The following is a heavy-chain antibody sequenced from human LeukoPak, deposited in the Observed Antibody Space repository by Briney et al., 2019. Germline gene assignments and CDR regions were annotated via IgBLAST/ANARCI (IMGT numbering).Heavy chain of an antibody. Sequence: ASVKVSCKASGYTFSSFGITWVRQAPGQGLEWMGWISGYTGDTDYAQHLQDRLTITTDTSTNTAYMELRSLRSDDTAVYYCARDSYCSRTSCHNWFDPWGQGTLVTVSS. V-gene: IGHV1-18*01. D-gene: IGHD2-2*01. CDR2: ISGYTGDT. CDR3: ARDSYCSRTSCHNWFDP. CDR1: GYTFSSFG. J-gene: IGHJ5*02.